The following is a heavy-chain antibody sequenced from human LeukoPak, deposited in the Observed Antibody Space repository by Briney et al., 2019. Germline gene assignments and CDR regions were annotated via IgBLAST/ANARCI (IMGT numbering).Heavy chain of an antibody. Sequence: GSLRLSCAASRFSFSTYPMGWVRQAPGKGLEWVSGISASGDVTFHADPVKGRFTISRDNSKNTLYLQMTSPRAEDTAEYYCAKSLFTSATGTGRAFHIWGQGTMVTVSS. CDR1: RFSFSTYP. D-gene: IGHD1-1*01. CDR2: ISASGDVT. CDR3: AKSLFTSATGTGRAFHI. J-gene: IGHJ3*02. V-gene: IGHV3-23*01.